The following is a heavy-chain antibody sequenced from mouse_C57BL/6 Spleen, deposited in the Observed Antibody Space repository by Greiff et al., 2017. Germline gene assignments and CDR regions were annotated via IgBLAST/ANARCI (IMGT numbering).Heavy chain of an antibody. Sequence: VQLQQPGAELVKPGASVKLSCKASGYTFTSYWMHWVKQRPGHGLEWIGMIHPNRGSTNYKEKFQSKATLTVDKSSSTAYMQLSSLTSEDSAVYYCARGNYESSSAKDYWGQGTSVTGST. CDR2: IHPNRGST. CDR3: ARGNYESSSAKDY. J-gene: IGHJ4*01. V-gene: IGHV1-64*01. D-gene: IGHD1-1*01. CDR1: GYTFTSYW.